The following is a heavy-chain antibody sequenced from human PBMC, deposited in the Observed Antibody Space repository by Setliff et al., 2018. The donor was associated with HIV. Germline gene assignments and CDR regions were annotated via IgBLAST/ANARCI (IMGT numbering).Heavy chain of an antibody. CDR1: GFTLSDNY. Sequence: PGGSLRLSCAASGFTLSDNYMSWIRQAPGKGLEWVSYISSSGSAIYYTDSVRGRFTISRDNAKNTLYVQMNSLRVEDTAVYYCAKDSLSQWRWIGYYFDYWGQGTLVTVSS. D-gene: IGHD3-3*01. CDR2: ISSSGSAI. V-gene: IGHV3-11*04. CDR3: AKDSLSQWRWIGYYFDY. J-gene: IGHJ4*02.